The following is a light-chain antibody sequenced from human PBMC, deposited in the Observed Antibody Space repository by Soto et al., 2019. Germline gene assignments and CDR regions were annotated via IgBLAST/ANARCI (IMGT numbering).Light chain of an antibody. J-gene: IGKJ1*01. CDR2: GTS. Sequence: EIVLTQSPATLSLSPGERATLSCRASQSVSNTYLAWYQQKPAQPPRLLIYGTSTRSTGIPDRFIGSGSGTDFTLTITRLEPEDFAVYYCQQYGTSPWTFGQGTKVDI. CDR1: QSVSNTY. CDR3: QQYGTSPWT. V-gene: IGKV3-20*01.